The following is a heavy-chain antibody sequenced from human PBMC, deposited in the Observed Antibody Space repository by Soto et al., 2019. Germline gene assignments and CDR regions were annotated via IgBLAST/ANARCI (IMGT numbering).Heavy chain of an antibody. CDR3: ARRSGSRDSDTGGYSTFDY. CDR2: INAGNGNT. J-gene: IGHJ4*02. D-gene: IGHD3-22*01. Sequence: ASVKVSCKASGYIFTSNVMHWVRQAPGQRLEWMGWINAGNGNTKYSQKFQGRVTITRDTPASTAFMELSSLRSDDTAVYYCARRSGSRDSDTGGYSTFDYWGQGTLVTVSS. V-gene: IGHV1-3*01. CDR1: GYIFTSNV.